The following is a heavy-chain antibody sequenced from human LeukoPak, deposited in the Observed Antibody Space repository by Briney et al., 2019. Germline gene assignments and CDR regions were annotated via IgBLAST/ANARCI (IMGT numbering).Heavy chain of an antibody. CDR2: ISSSSSYI. CDR3: ARGGYDFWSPNYYFDY. Sequence: PGGSLRLSCAASGFTSISITMNWAAQAQGKGLEWAQSISSSSSYIYYADSVKGRFTISRDNAKNSLYLQMNSLRAEDTAVYYCARGGYDFWSPNYYFDYWGQGTLVTVSS. J-gene: IGHJ4*02. V-gene: IGHV3-21*01. D-gene: IGHD3-3*01. CDR1: GFTSISIT.